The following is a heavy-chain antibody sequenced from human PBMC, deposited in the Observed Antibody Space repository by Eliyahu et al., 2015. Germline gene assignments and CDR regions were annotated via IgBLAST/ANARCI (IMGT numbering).Heavy chain of an antibody. D-gene: IGHD2-15*01. J-gene: IGHJ4*02. CDR2: IYHSGNT. V-gene: IGHV4-4*02. Sequence: QVQLKESGPGLVKPSGTLSLTCVVSGGSISSNNWWSWVRQPPGQGLEWIAEIYHSGNTNYNPSLKSRVTISVDKPNNQFSLKMTSVTAADTAVYYCASNVEGRVGLDYWGQGSLVTVSS. CDR1: GGSISSNNW. CDR3: ASNVEGRVGLDY.